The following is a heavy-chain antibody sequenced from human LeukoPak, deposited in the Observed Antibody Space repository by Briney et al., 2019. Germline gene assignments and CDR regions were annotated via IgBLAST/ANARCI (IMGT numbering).Heavy chain of an antibody. D-gene: IGHD6-13*01. CDR3: AKAPPSSYYYYYGMDV. J-gene: IGHJ6*02. V-gene: IGHV3-23*01. Sequence: PGGSLSLSCAASGFTFSSYAMSWVRQAPRKGLEWVSAISGSGGSTYYADSVKGRFTISRDISKNTLYLQMNSLRAEDTAVYYCAKAPPSSYYYYYGMDVWGQGTTVTVSS. CDR1: GFTFSSYA. CDR2: ISGSGGST.